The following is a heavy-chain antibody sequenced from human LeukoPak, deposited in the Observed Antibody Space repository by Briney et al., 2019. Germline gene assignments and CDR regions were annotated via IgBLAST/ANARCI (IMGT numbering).Heavy chain of an antibody. CDR3: VRKSATRRTSEFDY. V-gene: IGHV1-2*02. CDR1: VYTFSDYY. Sequence: ASVKVSCKASVYTFSDYYIHWVRQAPGQGLEWRGWINPNSGGTKYAQKFQGRVTMTRDTSISTAYMDLSSLGSDDTAVFYCVRKSATRRTSEFDYWGQGTPVTVSS. CDR2: INPNSGGT. J-gene: IGHJ4*02. D-gene: IGHD2-15*01.